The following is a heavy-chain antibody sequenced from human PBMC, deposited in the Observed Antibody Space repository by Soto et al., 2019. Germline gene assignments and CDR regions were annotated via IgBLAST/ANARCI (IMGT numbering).Heavy chain of an antibody. CDR2: IHDSGIT. D-gene: IGHD2-15*01. Sequence: SETLSLTCSVSGGSMRSYYSSWIRQPPGKGLEWIGYIHDSGITDYNPSLKTRATISIHTFMHQNSLNLHSLPPPDTAVYYCAREYAFRSAYWGQGIVVT. V-gene: IGHV4-59*01. J-gene: IGHJ4*02. CDR3: AREYAFRSAY. CDR1: GGSMRSYY.